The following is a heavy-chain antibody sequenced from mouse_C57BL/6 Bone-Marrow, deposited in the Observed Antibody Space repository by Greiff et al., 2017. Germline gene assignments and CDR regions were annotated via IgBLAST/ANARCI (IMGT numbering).Heavy chain of an antibody. CDR2: ISDGGSYT. Sequence: DVKLVESGGGLVKPGGSLKLSCAASGFTFSSYAMSWVRQTPEKRLEWVATISDGGSYTYYPDNVKGRFTISRDNAKNNLYLQMSHLKSEDTAMYYCARDNYGYDEGYWYFDDWGTGTTVTVSS. D-gene: IGHD2-2*01. V-gene: IGHV5-4*01. J-gene: IGHJ1*03. CDR3: ARDNYGYDEGYWYFDD. CDR1: GFTFSSYA.